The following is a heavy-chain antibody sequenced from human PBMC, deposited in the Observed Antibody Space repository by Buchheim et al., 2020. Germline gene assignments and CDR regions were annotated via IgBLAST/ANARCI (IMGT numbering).Heavy chain of an antibody. CDR1: GYTFSNYV. D-gene: IGHD4-17*01. CDR3: ARAGVSFPSVTRFDY. J-gene: IGHJ4*02. Sequence: QVQLVQSGAEVKKPGASVRVSCEASGYTFSNYVMHWVRQAPGQSLEWMGWINAGYGNTKYSQRFQGKVTITRDTSASTAYMELSSLRSEDTAVYYCARAGVSFPSVTRFDYWGQGTL. V-gene: IGHV1-3*01. CDR2: INAGYGNT.